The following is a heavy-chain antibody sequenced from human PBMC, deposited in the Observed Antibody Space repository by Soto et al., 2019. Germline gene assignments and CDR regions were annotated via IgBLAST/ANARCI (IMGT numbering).Heavy chain of an antibody. CDR3: ARRYGWLYFDY. V-gene: IGHV4-39*01. Sequence: SETLSLTCTVSGDSISSSNYFWGWIRQPPGKGLEWTGTIFYSGSTYYNPSLKSRVTISVDTSKNQFSLRLTSVTAADTALYYCARRYGWLYFDYWGQGSLVTVSS. D-gene: IGHD6-19*01. CDR1: GDSISSSNYF. J-gene: IGHJ4*02. CDR2: IFYSGST.